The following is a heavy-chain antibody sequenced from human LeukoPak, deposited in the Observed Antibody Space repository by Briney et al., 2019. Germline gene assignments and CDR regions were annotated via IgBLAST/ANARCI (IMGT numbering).Heavy chain of an antibody. CDR3: ARVVLYCSSTSCYPIFDY. J-gene: IGHJ4*02. V-gene: IGHV6-1*01. CDR2: TYYRSKWYN. Sequence: SQTLSLTCAISGDSFSSNSAAWNWIRQSPSRGLEWLGRTYYRSKWYNDYTVSVKSRITINPDTSKNQFSLQLNSVTPEDTAVYYCARVVLYCSSTSCYPIFDYWGQGTLVTVSS. CDR1: GDSFSSNSAA. D-gene: IGHD2-2*01.